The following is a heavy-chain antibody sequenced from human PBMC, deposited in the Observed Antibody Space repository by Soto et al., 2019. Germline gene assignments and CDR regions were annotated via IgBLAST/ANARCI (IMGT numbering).Heavy chain of an antibody. J-gene: IGHJ5*02. D-gene: IGHD6-19*01. CDR3: AMGIAVAGTWFDP. CDR1: GSSISSYY. CDR2: IYYSGST. V-gene: IGHV4-39*01. Sequence: SETLSLTCTVSGSSISSYYWGWIRQPPGKGLEWIGSIYYSGSTYYNPSLKSRVTISVDTSKNQFSLKLSSVTAADTAVYYCAMGIAVAGTWFDPWGQGTLVTVSS.